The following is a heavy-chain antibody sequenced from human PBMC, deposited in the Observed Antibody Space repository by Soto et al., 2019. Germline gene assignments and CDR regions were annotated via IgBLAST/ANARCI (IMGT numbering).Heavy chain of an antibody. CDR1: GFTFSTYG. D-gene: IGHD6-13*01. CDR3: ARLGGSSWYEDY. Sequence: GGSLRLSCAASGFTFSTYGMNWVRQAPGKGLEWVAVIWSDGSDKYYADSVKGRFTISRDNFKNTLYLQMSSLRAEDTAVYYCARLGGSSWYEDYWGQGTLVTVSS. J-gene: IGHJ4*02. CDR2: IWSDGSDK. V-gene: IGHV3-33*01.